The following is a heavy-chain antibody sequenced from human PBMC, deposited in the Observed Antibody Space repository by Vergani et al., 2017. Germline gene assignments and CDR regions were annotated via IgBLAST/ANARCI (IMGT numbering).Heavy chain of an antibody. V-gene: IGHV1-8*01. CDR2: MNPKSGNT. D-gene: IGHD1-1*01. Sequence: QEQLVQSGAEVRKPGASVKVSCKASGYNFTSFEINLVRLATGQGLEWMGWMNPKSGNTAYAAKFQGRITMTRDSSTDTDYMEMKSLRSEDTAIYFWARGVLESKYRHNWFGPWGQGTVVTVSS. CDR3: ARGVLESKYRHNWFGP. J-gene: IGHJ5*02. CDR1: GYNFTSFE.